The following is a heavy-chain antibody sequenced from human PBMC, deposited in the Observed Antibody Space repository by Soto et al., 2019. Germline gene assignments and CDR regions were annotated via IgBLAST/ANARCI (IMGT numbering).Heavy chain of an antibody. J-gene: IGHJ6*02. CDR1: GYTFTSYY. CDR2: INPSGGST. V-gene: IGHV1-46*01. Sequence: ASVKVSCKASGYTFTSYYMHWVRQAPGQGLEWMGIINPSGGSTSYAQKFQGRVTMTRDTSTSTVYMELSSLRSEDTAVYYCARGGDTAMVYYYYGMDVWGQGTTVTVSS. D-gene: IGHD5-18*01. CDR3: ARGGDTAMVYYYYGMDV.